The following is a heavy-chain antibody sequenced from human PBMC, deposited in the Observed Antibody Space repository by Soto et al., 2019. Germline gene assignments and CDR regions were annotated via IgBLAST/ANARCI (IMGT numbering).Heavy chain of an antibody. J-gene: IGHJ3*02. CDR2: ISYDGSIK. CDR1: GFTFSSYG. CDR3: AKAFPGSSSDAFDI. D-gene: IGHD6-6*01. Sequence: QVQLVESGGGVVQPGRSLRLSCAASGFTFSSYGMHWVRRAPGKGLEWVAVISYDGSIKYYADSVKGRFTISRDNSKNTLYLQMNSLRAEDTAVYYCAKAFPGSSSDAFDIWGQGTMVTVSS. V-gene: IGHV3-30*18.